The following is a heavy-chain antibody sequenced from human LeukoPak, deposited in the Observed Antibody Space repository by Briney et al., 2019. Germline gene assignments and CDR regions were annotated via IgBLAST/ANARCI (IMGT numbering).Heavy chain of an antibody. CDR2: IKHDGSEK. D-gene: IGHD3-16*01. Sequence: GGSLRLSCAASGFPFDRYWMSWVRLAPGKGLEWVANIKHDGSEKTFVDSVKGRFTISRDNAENSLYLQMNSLRAEDTAVYYCARPPIYEADYDFWGQGTLVTVSS. V-gene: IGHV3-7*01. CDR1: GFPFDRYW. J-gene: IGHJ4*02. CDR3: ARPPIYEADYDF.